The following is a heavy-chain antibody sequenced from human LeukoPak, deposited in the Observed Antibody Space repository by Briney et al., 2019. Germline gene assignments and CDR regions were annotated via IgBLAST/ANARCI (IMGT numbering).Heavy chain of an antibody. CDR2: IHPNSGGT. CDR1: GGTFSSYA. Sequence: HWASVKVSCKASGGTFSSYAISWVRQAPGQGLEWMAWIHPNSGGTKYAQKFRGRVTLTSDTSINTIYMDLSSLRSEDTAVYYCASSGVALGVKAIVATTPGDYWGQGTLVTVSS. CDR3: ASSGVALGVKAIVATTPGDY. J-gene: IGHJ4*02. V-gene: IGHV1-2*02. D-gene: IGHD5-12*01.